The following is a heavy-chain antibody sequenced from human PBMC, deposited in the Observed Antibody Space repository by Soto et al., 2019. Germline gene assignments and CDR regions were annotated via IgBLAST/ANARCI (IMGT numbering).Heavy chain of an antibody. CDR1: GFTLSSYA. Sequence: GGSLRLSCAASGFTLSSYAMSWVRQAPGKGLEWVSAISGSGGSTYYADSAKGRFTISRDNSKNTLYLQMDSLRAEDTAVYYCAKDDTVTTDRLDAEYFQHWGQGTLVTVSS. CDR2: ISGSGGST. V-gene: IGHV3-23*01. CDR3: AKDDTVTTDRLDAEYFQH. J-gene: IGHJ1*01. D-gene: IGHD4-17*01.